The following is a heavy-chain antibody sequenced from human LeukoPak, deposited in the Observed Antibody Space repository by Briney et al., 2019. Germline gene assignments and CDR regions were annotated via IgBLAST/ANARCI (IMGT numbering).Heavy chain of an antibody. CDR1: GYTFTSYY. CDR3: ARESGRDFPD. V-gene: IGHV1-18*04. D-gene: IGHD2-21*01. Sequence: GASVKVSCKTSGYTFTSYYMHWVRQAPGQGLEWMGWVSTYNGNTNYAQKLQGRVTMTTDTSTSTAYMELRSLRSDDTAVYYCARESGRDFPDWGQGTLVTVSS. J-gene: IGHJ4*02. CDR2: VSTYNGNT.